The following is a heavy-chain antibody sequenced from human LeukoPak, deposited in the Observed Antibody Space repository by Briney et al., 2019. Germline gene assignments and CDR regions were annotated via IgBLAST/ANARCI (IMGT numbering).Heavy chain of an antibody. Sequence: PGGSLRLSCAASGFTFRSYEMNWVRQAPGKGLEWVSYISSSGSTMYYADSVKGRFTISRDNAKNSLYLQMNSLRAEDTAVYYCATYYDSAGFDFSYWGQGTLVTVSS. CDR2: ISSSGSTM. D-gene: IGHD3-22*01. V-gene: IGHV3-48*03. J-gene: IGHJ4*02. CDR3: ATYYDSAGFDFSY. CDR1: GFTFRSYE.